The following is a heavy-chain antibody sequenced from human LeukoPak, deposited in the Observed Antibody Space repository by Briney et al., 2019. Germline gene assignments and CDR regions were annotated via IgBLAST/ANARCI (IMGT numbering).Heavy chain of an antibody. Sequence: SETLSLTCTVSGDSINDHYSSWIRHPPRGGLEWIAYIFSSVSTNYNPSLRSRVTISIDTSRSQFALQLTSVTAADAGVYYCARQRCSGGSCYRVDQLYYMDVWGKGTAVTVSS. D-gene: IGHD2-15*01. CDR1: GDSINDHY. V-gene: IGHV4-4*09. CDR3: ARQRCSGGSCYRVDQLYYMDV. CDR2: IFSSVST. J-gene: IGHJ6*03.